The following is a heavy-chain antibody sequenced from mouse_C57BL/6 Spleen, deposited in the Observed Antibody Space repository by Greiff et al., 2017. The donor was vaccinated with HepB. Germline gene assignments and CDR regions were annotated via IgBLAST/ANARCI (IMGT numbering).Heavy chain of an antibody. CDR2: ISSGGDYI. V-gene: IGHV5-9-1*02. Sequence: EVNLVESGEGLVKPGGSLKLSCAASGFTFSSYAMSWVRQTPEKRLEWVAYISSGGDYIYYADTVKGRFTISRDNARNTLYLQMSSLKSEDTAMYYCTREYYGREGYAMDYWGQGTSVTVSS. J-gene: IGHJ4*01. CDR1: GFTFSSYA. CDR3: TREYYGREGYAMDY. D-gene: IGHD1-1*01.